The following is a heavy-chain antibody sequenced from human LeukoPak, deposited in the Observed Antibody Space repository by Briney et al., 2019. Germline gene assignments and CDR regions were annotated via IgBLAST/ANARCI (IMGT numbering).Heavy chain of an antibody. J-gene: IGHJ4*02. CDR3: ARHYYDSSGYSPPDY. Sequence: KTSETLSLTCTVSGGSISSGGYYWSWIRQHQGKGLEWIGYIYYSGSTYYNPSLKSRVTISVDTSKNQFSLKLSSVTAADTAVYYCARHYYDSSGYSPPDYWGQGTLVTVSS. CDR2: IYYSGST. CDR1: GGSISSGGYY. V-gene: IGHV4-31*03. D-gene: IGHD3-22*01.